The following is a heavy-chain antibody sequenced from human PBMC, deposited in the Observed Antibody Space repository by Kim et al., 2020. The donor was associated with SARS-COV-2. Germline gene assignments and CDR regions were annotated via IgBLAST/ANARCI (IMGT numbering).Heavy chain of an antibody. V-gene: IGHV3-21*01. D-gene: IGHD3-10*01. Sequence: YYRDSVQGPFTIFRDNGKNSLYLQMNSLRAEDTAVYYCAREGRGELFSDYWGQGILVSVSS. CDR3: AREGRGELFSDY. J-gene: IGHJ4*02.